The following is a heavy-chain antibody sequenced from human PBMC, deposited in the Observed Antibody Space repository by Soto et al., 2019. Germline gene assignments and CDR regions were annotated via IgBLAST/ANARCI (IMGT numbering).Heavy chain of an antibody. CDR2: IYYSGST. D-gene: IGHD1-26*01. V-gene: IGHV4-59*01. CDR1: GGSINSYY. Sequence: QVQLQESGPGLVKPSETLSLTCTVSGGSINSYYWSWIRQPPGKGLEWIGYIYYSGSTNYNPSLKSRVTISVDTSTNQFSLKLSSVTAADTAVYYCARRYGGNFDYWGQGTLVTVSS. J-gene: IGHJ4*02. CDR3: ARRYGGNFDY.